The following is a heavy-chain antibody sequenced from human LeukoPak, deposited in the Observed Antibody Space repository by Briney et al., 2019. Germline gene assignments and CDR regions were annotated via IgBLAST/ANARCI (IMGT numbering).Heavy chain of an antibody. CDR3: TRALYYYYGMDV. J-gene: IGHJ6*02. CDR2: IRSKDYGGTT. Sequence: GGSLRLSCAASGFTFSNYEMNWVRQAPGKGLEWVGFIRSKDYGGTTLYAASVKDRFTISRDDSKSIAYLQMNSLKTEDTAVYYCTRALYYYYGMDVWGQGTTVTVSS. V-gene: IGHV3-49*04. CDR1: GFTFSNYE.